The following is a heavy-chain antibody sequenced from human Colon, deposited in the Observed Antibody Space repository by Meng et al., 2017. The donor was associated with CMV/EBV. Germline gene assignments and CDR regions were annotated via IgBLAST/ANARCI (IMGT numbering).Heavy chain of an antibody. CDR1: GYTFTTYD. Sequence: ASVKVSCKASGYTFTTYDINWVRQATGQGLEWMGWMNCNSGNTGYAQKFQGRVTITRNTSISTAYMELSSLRSEDTAVYYCAREMVGALRYFDYWGQGTLVTVSS. J-gene: IGHJ4*02. D-gene: IGHD1-26*01. CDR3: AREMVGALRYFDY. V-gene: IGHV1-8*03. CDR2: MNCNSGNT.